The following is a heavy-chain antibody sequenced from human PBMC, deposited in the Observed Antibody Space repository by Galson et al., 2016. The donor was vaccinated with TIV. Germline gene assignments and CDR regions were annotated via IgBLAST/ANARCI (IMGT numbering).Heavy chain of an antibody. CDR2: IYYSGSA. V-gene: IGHV4-39*01. CDR3: ATYCSSTTCLFDP. D-gene: IGHD2-2*01. CDR1: GGSISSTSYY. J-gene: IGHJ5*02. Sequence: LTCTVSGGSISSTSYYWGWIRQPPGKGLEWIGNIYYSGSAYYNPSLKSRVTISVDTSKNQLSLKLSSVTSAETAVYYCATYCSSTTCLFDPWGQGTLVTVSS.